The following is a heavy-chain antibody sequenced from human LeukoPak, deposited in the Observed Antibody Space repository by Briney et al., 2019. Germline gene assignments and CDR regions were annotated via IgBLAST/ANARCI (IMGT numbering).Heavy chain of an antibody. CDR1: GYSFSRYW. D-gene: IGHD3-10*01. V-gene: IGHV3-7*05. CDR3: ARDGAMVRGVNFDY. J-gene: IGHJ4*02. Sequence: GGSLRLSCAASGYSFSRYWISWVRQAPGKGLEWVANIKQDGREKYYVDSVKGRVTISRDNDKNSQYLQMNSLRAEDTAVYYCARDGAMVRGVNFDYWGQGTLVTVSS. CDR2: IKQDGREK.